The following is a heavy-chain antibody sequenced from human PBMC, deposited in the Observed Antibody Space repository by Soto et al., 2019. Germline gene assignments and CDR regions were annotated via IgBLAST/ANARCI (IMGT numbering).Heavy chain of an antibody. V-gene: IGHV4-59*01. CDR1: GGSISSYY. Sequence: QVQLQESGPGLVKPSETLSLTCTVSGGSISSYYWSWIRQPPGKGLEWIGFIFYSGSTSYNPSLKSRVTISIETSEYQLSMKLNSVTAADTAVYYCASMIGDPVLSFDSWGQGTLVAVSS. CDR2: IFYSGST. D-gene: IGHD3-10*02. CDR3: ASMIGDPVLSFDS. J-gene: IGHJ5*01.